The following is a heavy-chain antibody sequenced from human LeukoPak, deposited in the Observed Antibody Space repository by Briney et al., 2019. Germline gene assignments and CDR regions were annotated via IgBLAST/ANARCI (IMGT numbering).Heavy chain of an antibody. D-gene: IGHD6-19*01. CDR2: ISGSGGST. V-gene: IGHV3-23*01. CDR1: GFTFSSYA. J-gene: IGHJ4*02. CDR3: AKGSSSGWFPDFDY. Sequence: GGSLKLSCAASGFTFSSYAMSWVRQAPGKGLEWVSAISGSGGSTYYADSVKGRFTISRDNSKNTPYLQMNSLRAEDTAVYYCAKGSSSGWFPDFDYWGQGTLVTVSS.